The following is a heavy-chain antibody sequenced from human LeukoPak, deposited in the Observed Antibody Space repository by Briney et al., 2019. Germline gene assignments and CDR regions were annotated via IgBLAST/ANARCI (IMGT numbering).Heavy chain of an antibody. CDR3: ARMIADRPHYYYYMDV. D-gene: IGHD6-6*01. CDR2: ISGTSLTI. J-gene: IGHJ6*03. V-gene: IGHV3-11*04. CDR1: AFTFSDYH. Sequence: GGSLRLSCAASAFTFSDYHMSWIRQAPGRGLEWVSYISGTSLTIFYADSVKGRFTVSRDNAKNSLYLQMNSLRAEDTAVYYCARMIADRPHYYYYMDVWGKGTTVTVSS.